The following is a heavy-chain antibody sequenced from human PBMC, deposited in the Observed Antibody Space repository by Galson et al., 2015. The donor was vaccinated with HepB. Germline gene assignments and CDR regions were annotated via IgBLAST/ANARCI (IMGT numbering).Heavy chain of an antibody. V-gene: IGHV1-18*01. CDR2: ISAYNGDT. Sequence: SVKVSCKASGYTFTSYGISWVRQAPGQGLEWMGWISAYNGDTNYAQNLQGRVTMTTDTSTSTAYMELRSLRSDDTAVYYCARGPSENAYRIVGALDYWGQGTLVTVSS. D-gene: IGHD1-26*01. J-gene: IGHJ4*02. CDR1: GYTFTSYG. CDR3: ARGPSENAYRIVGALDY.